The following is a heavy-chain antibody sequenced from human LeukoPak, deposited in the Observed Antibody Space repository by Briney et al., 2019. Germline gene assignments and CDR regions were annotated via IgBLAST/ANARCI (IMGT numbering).Heavy chain of an antibody. CDR1: GGSFSGYY. Sequence: SETLSLTCAVYGGSFSGYYWSWIRQPPGKGLEWIGEINHSGSTNYNPSLKSRVTISVDTSKNQFSLKLSSVTAADTAVYYCARVIVATMSYYYYYMDVWGKGTTVTVSS. D-gene: IGHD5-12*01. CDR3: ARVIVATMSYYYYYMDV. CDR2: INHSGST. J-gene: IGHJ6*03. V-gene: IGHV4-34*01.